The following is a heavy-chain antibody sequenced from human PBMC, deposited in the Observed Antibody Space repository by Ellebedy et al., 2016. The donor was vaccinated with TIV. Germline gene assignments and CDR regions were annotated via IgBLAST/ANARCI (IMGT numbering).Heavy chain of an antibody. D-gene: IGHD3-3*02. J-gene: IGHJ5*02. V-gene: IGHV4-59*08. CDR3: ARQGMHLWFDP. Sequence: MPSETLSLTCTVSGVSISSSSWSWFRQPPGKGLEWIGYLSSSGSTDYNPSLKSQVAFSVDTSKNHISLNLTSVTAADTAVYYCARQGMHLWFDPWGQGTLVIVSS. CDR2: LSSSGST. CDR1: GVSISSSS.